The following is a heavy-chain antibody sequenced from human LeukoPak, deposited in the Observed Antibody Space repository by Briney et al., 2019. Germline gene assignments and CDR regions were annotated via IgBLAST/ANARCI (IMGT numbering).Heavy chain of an antibody. CDR2: INPSGGSA. V-gene: IGHV1-46*01. CDR1: GYTFTNYY. J-gene: IGHJ3*02. Sequence: GASVKVSCKASGYTFTNYYIHWVRQAPGQGLEWMGIINPSGGSASYAQKFQGRVTLTRDMSTSTGYMELSSLISEDTAVYYCAREYYSRSSSRRAFDIWGQGTMVTVSS. D-gene: IGHD6-6*01. CDR3: AREYYSRSSSRRAFDI.